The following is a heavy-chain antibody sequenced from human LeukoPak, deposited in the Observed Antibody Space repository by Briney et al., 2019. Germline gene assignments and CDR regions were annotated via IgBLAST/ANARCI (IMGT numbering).Heavy chain of an antibody. CDR1: GGSFSAYY. CDR3: ARGPTISETGYFDY. D-gene: IGHD1-1*01. Sequence: SETLSLTCAVYGGSFSAYYWSWIRQSPGKGLEWIAEINHRGDTNYNPPVKSRVTISVDTSKNQFSLKVRSLTAADAAVYYCARGPTISETGYFDYWGQGTLVTVAS. J-gene: IGHJ4*03. CDR2: INHRGDT. V-gene: IGHV4-34*01.